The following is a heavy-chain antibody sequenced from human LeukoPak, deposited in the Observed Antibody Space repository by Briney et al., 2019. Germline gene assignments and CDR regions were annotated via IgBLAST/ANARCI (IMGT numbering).Heavy chain of an antibody. CDR1: GGSISSGGYY. D-gene: IGHD5-24*01. V-gene: IGHV4-30-2*01. CDR3: ARGGVGDGLNNWFDP. CDR2: IYHSGST. J-gene: IGHJ5*02. Sequence: PSQTLSLTCTVSGGSISSGGYYWSWIRQPPGKGLEWIGYIYHSGSTYYNPSLKSRVTISVDRSKNQFSLKLSSVTAADTAVYYCARGGVGDGLNNWFDPWGQGTLVTVSS.